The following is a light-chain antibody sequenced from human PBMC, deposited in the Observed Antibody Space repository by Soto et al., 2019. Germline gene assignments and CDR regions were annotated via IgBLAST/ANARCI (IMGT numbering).Light chain of an antibody. J-gene: IGKJ5*01. CDR2: AAS. Sequence: DIQMTPSPSSLSASVKDRVTITCRASQGISNYLAWYQQKPGKVPKLLIYAASTLQSGVPSRFSGSGSGTDFTLTIRNLQPEDFATYYCQQSYTTPITVGRGTRLEIK. CDR3: QQSYTTPIT. V-gene: IGKV1-27*01. CDR1: QGISNY.